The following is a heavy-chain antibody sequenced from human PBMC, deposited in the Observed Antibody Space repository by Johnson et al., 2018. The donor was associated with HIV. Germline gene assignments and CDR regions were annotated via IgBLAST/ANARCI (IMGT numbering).Heavy chain of an antibody. Sequence: EVQLVESGGGLIQPGGSLRLSCAVSGLSVSINYITWVRQAPGKGLEWVSVISGSGGSTYYADSVKGRFTISRDNSKNTLYLQMNSLRAEDTAVYYCAKDRQWGPRDAFDIWGQVTMVTVSS. CDR1: GLSVSINY. CDR2: ISGSGGST. J-gene: IGHJ3*02. V-gene: IGHV3-23*04. D-gene: IGHD6-19*01. CDR3: AKDRQWGPRDAFDI.